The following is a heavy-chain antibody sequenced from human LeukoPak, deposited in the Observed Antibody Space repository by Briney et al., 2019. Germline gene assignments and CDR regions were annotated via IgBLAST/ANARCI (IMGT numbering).Heavy chain of an antibody. Sequence: GESLKISCKGSGYSFTSYWIGWVRQMPGKGLEWMGIIYPGDSDTRYSPSFQGQVTISADKSISPAYLQWSSLKASDTAMYYCARGSLYYYDSSGYYYDKNFDYWGQGTLVTVSS. D-gene: IGHD3-22*01. CDR2: IYPGDSDT. V-gene: IGHV5-51*01. CDR3: ARGSLYYYDSSGYYYDKNFDY. CDR1: GYSFTSYW. J-gene: IGHJ4*02.